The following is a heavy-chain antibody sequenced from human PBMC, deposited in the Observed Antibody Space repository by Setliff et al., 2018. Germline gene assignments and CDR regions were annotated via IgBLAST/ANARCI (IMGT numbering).Heavy chain of an antibody. CDR3: ARRGERFFNWFDP. D-gene: IGHD2-21*01. Sequence: PGESLKISCKGSGYSFSNFWIGWVRQMPGKGLEWMGIIYPGGSNTAYSPSFQGLLTISADTSINTAFLQWNNLKASDTAVYYCARRGERFFNWFDPWGQGTLVTVSS. V-gene: IGHV5-51*01. CDR1: GYSFSNFW. J-gene: IGHJ5*02. CDR2: IYPGGSNT.